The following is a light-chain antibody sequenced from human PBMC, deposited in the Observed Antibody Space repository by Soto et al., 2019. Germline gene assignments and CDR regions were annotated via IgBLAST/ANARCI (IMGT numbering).Light chain of an antibody. Sequence: QSALTQPASVSGSPGQSITISCAGTSSDVGAYNYVSWYQHHPGKAPKLMIYDVNNRPSGDSNLFSGSKSGNTASLTISGLHGEDDADYYCSSCTSGATYVFGSGTKVTVL. CDR3: SSCTSGATYV. CDR2: DVN. J-gene: IGLJ1*01. V-gene: IGLV2-14*03. CDR1: SSDVGAYNY.